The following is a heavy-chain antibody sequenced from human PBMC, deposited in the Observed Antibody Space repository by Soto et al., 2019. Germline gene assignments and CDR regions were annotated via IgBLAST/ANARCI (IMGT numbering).Heavy chain of an antibody. CDR1: GGSISSFY. D-gene: IGHD3-22*01. J-gene: IGHJ4*02. Sequence: ASGTLCPTCTVSGGSISSFYWSWIPQPPGQGLEWVGSIYYRGNTYYNPSLGSRVVISVDKSKNQFSLKLSSVTAADTAVYYCAGLYPYESSGYHLNYWGQGTQVTVSS. V-gene: IGHV4-59*04. CDR3: AGLYPYESSGYHLNY. CDR2: IYYRGNT.